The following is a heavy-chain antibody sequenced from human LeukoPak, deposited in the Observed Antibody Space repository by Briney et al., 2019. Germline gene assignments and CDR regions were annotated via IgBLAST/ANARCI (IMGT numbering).Heavy chain of an antibody. D-gene: IGHD3-10*01. V-gene: IGHV4-34*01. CDR1: GGSFSGYY. J-gene: IGHJ4*02. CDR3: ARAKMVRGEYYFDY. Sequence: SETLSLTCAVYGGSFSGYYWSWIRQPPGKGLEWIGEINHSGSTNYNPSLKSRVTISVDTSKNQFSLKLGSVTAADTAVYYCARAKMVRGEYYFDYWGQGTLVTVSS. CDR2: INHSGST.